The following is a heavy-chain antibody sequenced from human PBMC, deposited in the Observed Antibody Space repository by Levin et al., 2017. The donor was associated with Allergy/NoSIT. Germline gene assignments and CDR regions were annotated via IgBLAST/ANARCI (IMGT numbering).Heavy chain of an antibody. V-gene: IGHV3-7*01. CDR2: INLDGSAK. D-gene: IGHD3-10*01. J-gene: IGHJ4*02. CDR3: AGDLFRGSALY. Sequence: GGSLRLSCAASGFTFSSYWMSWVRQAPGKGLEWVAHINLDGSAKYYVDSVMGRFTISRDNAKTSLHLQMNSLRAEDTAVYYCAGDLFRGSALYWGQGILVTVSS. CDR1: GFTFSSYW.